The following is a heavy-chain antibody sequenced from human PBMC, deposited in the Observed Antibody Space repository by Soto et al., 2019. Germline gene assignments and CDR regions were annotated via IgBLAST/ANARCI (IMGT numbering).Heavy chain of an antibody. V-gene: IGHV4-34*01. D-gene: IGHD6-19*01. CDR2: INHTGGT. CDR3: ARPPLYSNGGYFDS. CDR1: GGSVNGYY. Sequence: PSETLSLTCAVYGGSVNGYYWNWIRQPPGKGLEWIGEINHTGGTHYNPSLKSRVTMSVDTSKNQFSLRLSSVTAADTAIYYCARPPLYSNGGYFDSWGQGTLVTVSS. J-gene: IGHJ4*02.